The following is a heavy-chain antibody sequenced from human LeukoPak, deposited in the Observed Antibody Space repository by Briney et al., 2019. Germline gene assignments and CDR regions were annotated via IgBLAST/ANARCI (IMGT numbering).Heavy chain of an antibody. CDR3: AKSGGSSGWLY. CDR2: ISGSGGGT. Sequence: GGSLRLSCAASGFTFSSSAMSWGRQAPGKGLEWLSGISGSGGGTYYADSVKGRFTISRDDSKNTLYLQMHSLRAEDTAVYYCAKSGGSSGWLYWGQGTLVTVSS. D-gene: IGHD6-19*01. J-gene: IGHJ4*02. V-gene: IGHV3-23*01. CDR1: GFTFSSSA.